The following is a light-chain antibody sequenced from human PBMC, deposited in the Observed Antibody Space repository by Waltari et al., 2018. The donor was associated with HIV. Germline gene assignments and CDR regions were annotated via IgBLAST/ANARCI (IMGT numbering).Light chain of an antibody. CDR3: QQYNSDPS. Sequence: DIHMTQSPSTLSAFVGDRVTIPCRASQDISTWLAWYQQKPGKAPKLLIHKASALESGVSSRFSGSGSGTEFTLIIDSLEPDDFATYYCQQYNSDPSFGQGTRLEMK. CDR1: QDISTW. J-gene: IGKJ5*01. CDR2: KAS. V-gene: IGKV1-5*03.